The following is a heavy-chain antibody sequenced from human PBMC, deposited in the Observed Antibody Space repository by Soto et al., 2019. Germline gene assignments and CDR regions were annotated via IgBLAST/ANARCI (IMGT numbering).Heavy chain of an antibody. CDR2: IYYSGST. V-gene: IGHV4-59*01. Sequence: SETLSLTCTVSGGSISSYYWSWIRQPPGKGLEWIGYIYYSGSTNYNPSLKSRVTISVDTSKNQFSLKLSSVTAADTAVYYCARDGGYGWYYMDVWGKGTTVTVSS. D-gene: IGHD6-25*01. J-gene: IGHJ6*03. CDR3: ARDGGYGWYYMDV. CDR1: GGSISSYY.